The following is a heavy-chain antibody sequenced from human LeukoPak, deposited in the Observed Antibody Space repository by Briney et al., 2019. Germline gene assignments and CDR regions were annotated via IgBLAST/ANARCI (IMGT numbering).Heavy chain of an antibody. D-gene: IGHD2-2*01. Sequence: SETLSLTCAVSGGSISSYYWSWIRQPPGKGLEWIGYIYYSGSTNYNPSLKSRVTISVDTSKNQFSLKLSSVTAADTAVYYCARFVVVPAAMGYYFDYWGQGTLVTVSS. V-gene: IGHV4-59*08. CDR3: ARFVVVPAAMGYYFDY. CDR1: GGSISSYY. J-gene: IGHJ4*02. CDR2: IYYSGST.